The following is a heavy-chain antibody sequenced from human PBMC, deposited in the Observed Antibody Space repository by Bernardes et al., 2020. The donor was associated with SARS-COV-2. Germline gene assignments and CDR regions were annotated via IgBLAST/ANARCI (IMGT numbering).Heavy chain of an antibody. CDR2: ISSSSSYI. Sequence: GGSLRLSCAASGFTFSSYSMNWVRQAPGKGLEWVSSISSSSSYIYYADSVKGRFTISRDNAKNSLYLQMNSLRAEDTAVYYCARGPYGSYHYAFDIWGQGTMVTVSS. J-gene: IGHJ3*02. CDR3: ARGPYGSYHYAFDI. CDR1: GFTFSSYS. D-gene: IGHD3-10*01. V-gene: IGHV3-21*01.